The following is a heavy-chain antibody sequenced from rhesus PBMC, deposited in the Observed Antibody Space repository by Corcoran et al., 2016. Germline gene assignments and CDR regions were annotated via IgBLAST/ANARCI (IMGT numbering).Heavy chain of an antibody. CDR3: ARVYCSGIYCSIFDY. D-gene: IGHD2-27*01. CDR2: ISGSGGST. J-gene: IGHJ4*01. Sequence: QLQLQESGPGLVKPSENLSLTCAVSGGSISSNYWSWIRQPPGKGLEWIGRISGSGGSTHYTPSLTSRVTISTATSKNQFSLKLSSVTAADTAVYYCARVYCSGIYCSIFDYWGQGVLVTVSS. V-gene: IGHV4-173*01. CDR1: GGSISSNY.